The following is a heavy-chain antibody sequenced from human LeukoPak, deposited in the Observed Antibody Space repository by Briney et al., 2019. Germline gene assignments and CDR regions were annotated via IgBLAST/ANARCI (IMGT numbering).Heavy chain of an antibody. V-gene: IGHV3-33*01. CDR3: AREKWLRFSDP. D-gene: IGHD5-12*01. CDR1: GFTFSSYG. Sequence: GRSLRLSCAASGFTFSSYGMHWVRQAPGKGLEWVAVIWYDGSNKYYADSVKGRFTISRDNSKNTLYLQMNSLRAEDTAVYYCAREKWLRFSDPWGQGTLSPSPQ. CDR2: IWYDGSNK. J-gene: IGHJ5*02.